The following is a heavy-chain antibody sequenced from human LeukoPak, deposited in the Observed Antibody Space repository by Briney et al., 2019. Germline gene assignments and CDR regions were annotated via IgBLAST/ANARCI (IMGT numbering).Heavy chain of an antibody. V-gene: IGHV3-23*01. J-gene: IGHJ4*01. CDR1: GFTFSNSA. CDR3: AKGIYSSGWSYFDY. D-gene: IGHD6-19*01. CDR2: LSGSGITT. Sequence: GSLRLSCAASGFTFSNSAMSWVRQAPGKGLEWVSTLSGSGITTYYADSVKGRFTISRDNSKNTLYLQMNSLRAEDTAVYYCAKGIYSSGWSYFDYWGHGTLVTVSP.